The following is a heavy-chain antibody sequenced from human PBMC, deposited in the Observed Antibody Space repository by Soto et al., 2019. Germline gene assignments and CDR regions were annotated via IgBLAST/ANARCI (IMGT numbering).Heavy chain of an antibody. CDR3: ARIAANVFYYYAMDV. CDR1: GFTFSSYE. D-gene: IGHD6-25*01. Sequence: GGSLRLSCAASGFTFSSYEINWVRQAPGKGLEWVSYISSSGNTIYYADSVKGRFTISRDNAKNSLYLQLNSLRAEDTAVYYCARIAANVFYYYAMDVWGQGTTVTVSS. CDR2: ISSSGNTI. V-gene: IGHV3-48*03. J-gene: IGHJ6*02.